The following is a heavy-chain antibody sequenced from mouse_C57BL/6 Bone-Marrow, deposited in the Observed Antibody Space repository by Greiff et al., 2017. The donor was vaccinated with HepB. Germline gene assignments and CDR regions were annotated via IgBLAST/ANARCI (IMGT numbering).Heavy chain of an antibody. V-gene: IGHV1-53*01. D-gene: IGHD2-4*01. CDR2: INPSNGGT. CDR1: GYTFTSYW. J-gene: IGHJ4*01. CDR3: ARFDYDVGYYYAMDY. Sequence: VQLQQPGTELVKPGASVKLSCKASGYTFTSYWMHWVKQRPGQGLEWIGNINPSNGGTNYNEKFKSKATLTVDKSSSTAYMQRSSLTSEDSAVYYCARFDYDVGYYYAMDYWGQGTSVTVSS.